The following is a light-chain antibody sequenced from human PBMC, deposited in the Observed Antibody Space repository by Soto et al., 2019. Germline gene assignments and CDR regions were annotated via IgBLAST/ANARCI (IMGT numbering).Light chain of an antibody. V-gene: IGKV1-39*01. CDR3: QQYHIYSGT. J-gene: IGKJ1*01. Sequence: DVQITHSPCSVSASVGDIFTISLRASQSISSYLNWYQQKPGKAPKLLIYAASSLQSGVPSRFSGSGSGTEFTLTINSLQPDDFATYYCQQYHIYSGTFGQGTKVDIK. CDR2: AAS. CDR1: QSISSY.